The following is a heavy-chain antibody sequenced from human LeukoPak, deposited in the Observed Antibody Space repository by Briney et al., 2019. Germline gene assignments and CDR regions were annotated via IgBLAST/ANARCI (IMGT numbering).Heavy chain of an antibody. D-gene: IGHD1-14*01. Sequence: GGSLRLSCAASGFTFSNSAMTWVRQAPGKGLDWVSAINGDGGRTYHADSVKGRFTISRDNSKNTLYLQMNSLRVEDTAVYYCAKDIKGTNYYYYGMGVWGQGTTVTVSS. CDR1: GFTFSNSA. CDR3: AKDIKGTNYYYYGMGV. J-gene: IGHJ6*02. CDR2: INGDGGRT. V-gene: IGHV3-23*01.